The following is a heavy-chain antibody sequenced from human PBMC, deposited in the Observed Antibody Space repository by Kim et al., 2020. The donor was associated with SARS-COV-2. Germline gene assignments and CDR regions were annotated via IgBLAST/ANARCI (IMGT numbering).Heavy chain of an antibody. V-gene: IGHV4-61*09. D-gene: IGHD4-17*01. CDR1: GGSISSGSYY. J-gene: IGHJ4*02. CDR3: ARERVYGDPTFDY. Sequence: SETLSLTCTVSGGSISSGSYYWSWIRQPAGKGLEWIGHIYPSGNTYYNPSLKSRVSISVDTSNNQFSLNLNSVTAADTAVYNCARERVYGDPTFDYWGQGTLVTVSS. CDR2: IYPSGNT.